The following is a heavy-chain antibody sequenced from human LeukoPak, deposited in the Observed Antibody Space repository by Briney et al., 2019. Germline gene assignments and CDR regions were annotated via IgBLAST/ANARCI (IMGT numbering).Heavy chain of an antibody. CDR3: ARQKALWFGELGEDPYYFDY. Sequence: SQTLSLTCTVSGGSISSGSNYWSWIRQPAGKGLEWIGRIYTSGSTNYNPSLKSRVTISVDTSKNQFSLKLSSVTAADTAVYYCARQKALWFGELGEDPYYFDYWGQGTLVTVSS. CDR2: IYTSGST. CDR1: GGSISSGSNY. V-gene: IGHV4-61*02. D-gene: IGHD3-10*01. J-gene: IGHJ4*02.